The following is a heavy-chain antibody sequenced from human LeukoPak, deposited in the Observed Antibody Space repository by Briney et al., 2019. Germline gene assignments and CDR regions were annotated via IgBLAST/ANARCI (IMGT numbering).Heavy chain of an antibody. Sequence: SQTLSLTCAVSGGSISSGGYSWSWIRQPPGKGLEWIGYIYHSGSTYYNPSLKSRVTISVDRSKNQFSLKLSSVTAADTAVYFCARGPHYYSYYGLDVWGQGTTVTVSS. CDR3: ARGPHYYSYYGLDV. V-gene: IGHV4-30-2*01. CDR1: GGSISSGGYS. CDR2: IYHSGST. J-gene: IGHJ6*02.